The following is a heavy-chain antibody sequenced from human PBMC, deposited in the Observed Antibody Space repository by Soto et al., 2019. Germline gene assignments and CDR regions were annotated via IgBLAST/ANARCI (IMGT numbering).Heavy chain of an antibody. CDR3: ARVRFTIFGVVIRGFDY. Sequence: QVQLVQSGAEVKKPGASVKVSCKASGYTFTSYGISWVRQAPGQGLEWMGWISAYNGNTNYAQKLQGRVTMTTDTYTSTAYMELRSLRSDDTAVYYCARVRFTIFGVVIRGFDYWGQGTLVTVSS. CDR2: ISAYNGNT. J-gene: IGHJ4*02. CDR1: GYTFTSYG. V-gene: IGHV1-18*01. D-gene: IGHD3-3*01.